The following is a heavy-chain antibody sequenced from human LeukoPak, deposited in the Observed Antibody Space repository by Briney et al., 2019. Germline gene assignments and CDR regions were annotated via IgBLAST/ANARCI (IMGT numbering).Heavy chain of an antibody. Sequence: PGRSLRPSCAASGFTFSSYAVSWVRQAPRKGLEWGSSTSGSGGSTYSADSVKGRFTISRDNSKNTLYLQMNSLRAEDTALYYCAKDRSCTNDICHGDCDYGGQGTLVSVSS. CDR3: AKDRSCTNDICHGDCDY. CDR1: GFTFSSYA. D-gene: IGHD2-8*01. V-gene: IGHV3-23*01. CDR2: TSGSGGST. J-gene: IGHJ4*02.